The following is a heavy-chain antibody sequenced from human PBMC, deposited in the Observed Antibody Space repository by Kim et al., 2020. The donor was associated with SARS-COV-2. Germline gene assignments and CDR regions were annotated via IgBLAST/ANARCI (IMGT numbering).Heavy chain of an antibody. CDR2: ISYDGSDK. Sequence: GGSLRLSCAASGFTFSSFAMHWVRQAPGKGLEWVAVISYDGSDKYYADSVKGRFTISRDNSKNTLYLQMNSLRAEDTAVYYCAKAIYGHPALDYWGQGTLVTVSS. CDR1: GFTFSSFA. D-gene: IGHD3-10*01. V-gene: IGHV3-30*18. J-gene: IGHJ4*02. CDR3: AKAIYGHPALDY.